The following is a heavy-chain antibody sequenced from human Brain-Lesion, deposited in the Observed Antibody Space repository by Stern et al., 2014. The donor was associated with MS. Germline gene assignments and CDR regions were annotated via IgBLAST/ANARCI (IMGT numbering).Heavy chain of an antibody. V-gene: IGHV1-24*01. CDR3: ATDRDDFRSGYSAPTKGYGLDV. Sequence: VQLVQSGAEVKKPGDSVTVSCTVSGDSLTDFSMPWVRHAPATGLEWMGGFDIQDGGTSYARKFQGRVTMTEDTSTDTAYMELSSLRSEDTAVDDCATDRDDFRSGYSAPTKGYGLDVWGQGTPVTVTS. CDR2: FDIQDGGT. CDR1: GDSLTDFS. D-gene: IGHD3-3*01. J-gene: IGHJ6*01.